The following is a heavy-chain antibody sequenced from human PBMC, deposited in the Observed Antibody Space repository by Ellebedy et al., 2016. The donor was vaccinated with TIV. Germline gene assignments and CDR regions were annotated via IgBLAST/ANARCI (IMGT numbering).Heavy chain of an antibody. D-gene: IGHD3-10*01. J-gene: IGHJ4*02. V-gene: IGHV3-21*05. CDR1: GFTFNSYA. Sequence: GGSLRLXXVVSGFTFNSYAMGWVRQAPGKGLQWVSFISSTSSYTNYADSVKGRFTISRDNAKNSLFLQMNSLRAEDTAVYYCVLEGSEFGFDYWGQGTLVTVSS. CDR3: VLEGSEFGFDY. CDR2: ISSTSSYT.